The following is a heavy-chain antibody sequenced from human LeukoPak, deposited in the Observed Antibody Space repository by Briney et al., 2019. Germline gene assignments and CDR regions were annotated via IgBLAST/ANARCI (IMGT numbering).Heavy chain of an antibody. CDR1: GFTFSIYW. CDR3: ARAFYLMDY. CDR2: IRKDGNEK. Sequence: PGGSLRLSCAASGFTFSIYWMSWVRQAPGKGLEWVANIRKDGNEKYYVDSVKGRFTISRDNAKNSLYLQMNSLRAEDTAMYYCARAFYLMDYWGQGTLVTVSS. V-gene: IGHV3-7*01. D-gene: IGHD2/OR15-2a*01. J-gene: IGHJ4*02.